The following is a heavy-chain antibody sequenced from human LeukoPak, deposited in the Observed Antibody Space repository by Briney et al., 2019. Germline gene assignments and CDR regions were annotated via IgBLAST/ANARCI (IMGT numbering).Heavy chain of an antibody. Sequence: SETLSLTCTVSGDSLNGYYWSWIRQPPGKGLEWIGYIYYSGSTNYNPSLKSRVTISVDTSKNQFSLKLSSVTAADTAMYYCARGDYSYGMDVWGLGTTVTVSS. V-gene: IGHV4-59*01. CDR1: GDSLNGYY. CDR3: ARGDYSYGMDV. J-gene: IGHJ6*02. CDR2: IYYSGST.